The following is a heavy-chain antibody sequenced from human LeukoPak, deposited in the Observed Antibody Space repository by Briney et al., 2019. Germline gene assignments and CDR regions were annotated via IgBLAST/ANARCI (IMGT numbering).Heavy chain of an antibody. CDR3: ASIPYSSSSTRNDY. CDR2: IIPIFGTA. D-gene: IGHD6-6*01. Sequence: SVKLSCKASGGTFSSYAISWVRQAPGQGLEWMGRIIPIFGTAKYAQKFQGRVTITTDESTSTSYMELSSLRSEDTAVYYCASIPYSSSSTRNDYWGQGTLVTVSS. J-gene: IGHJ4*02. CDR1: GGTFSSYA. V-gene: IGHV1-69*05.